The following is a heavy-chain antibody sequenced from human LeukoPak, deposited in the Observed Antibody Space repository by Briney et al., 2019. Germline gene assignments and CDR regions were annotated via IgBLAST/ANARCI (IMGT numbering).Heavy chain of an antibody. CDR1: GGSFSGYY. D-gene: IGHD3-16*01. J-gene: IGHJ4*02. Sequence: PSETLSLTCAVYGGSFSGYYWSWIRQPPGKGLEWIGEINHSGSTNYNPSLKSRVTISVDTSKNQFSLKLRSVTAADTAVYYCARAFWGSGIDYWGQGTLVTVSS. V-gene: IGHV4-34*01. CDR3: ARAFWGSGIDY. CDR2: INHSGST.